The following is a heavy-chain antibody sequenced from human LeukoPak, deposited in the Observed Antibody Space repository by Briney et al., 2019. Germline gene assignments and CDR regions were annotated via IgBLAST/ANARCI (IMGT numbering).Heavy chain of an antibody. CDR1: GFTFSSSA. J-gene: IGHJ4*02. CDR2: ISHTGGAT. V-gene: IGHV3-23*01. Sequence: GGSLRLSCAASGFTFSSSAMSWVRQAPGKGLEWVSGISHTGGATYYADSVMGRFTVSRGNSENTLYLEMGSLRAEDTAAYFCATFIDAATRRFFDHWGQGTLVTVSS. D-gene: IGHD3-3*01. CDR3: ATFIDAATRRFFDH.